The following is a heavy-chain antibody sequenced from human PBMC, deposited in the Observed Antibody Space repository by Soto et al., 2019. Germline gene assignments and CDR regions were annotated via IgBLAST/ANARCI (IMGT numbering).Heavy chain of an antibody. CDR1: GFTFSSYA. D-gene: IGHD2-2*01. Sequence: GGSLRLSCAASGFTFSSYAMSWVRQAPGKGLEWVSAISGSGGSTYYADSVKGRFTISRDNSKNTLYLQMNSLRAEDTAVYYCAKEHCSSTSCPEYYFDYWGQGTLVTVSS. V-gene: IGHV3-23*01. CDR3: AKEHCSSTSCPEYYFDY. CDR2: ISGSGGST. J-gene: IGHJ4*02.